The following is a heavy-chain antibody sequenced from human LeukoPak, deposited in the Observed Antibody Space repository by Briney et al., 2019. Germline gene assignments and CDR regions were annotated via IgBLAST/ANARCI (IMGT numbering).Heavy chain of an antibody. CDR3: AREGALGIGDY. Sequence: SETLSLTCAVYGGSFSGYYWSWIRQPPGKGLEWIGYIYHSGSTYYNPSLKSRVTISVDRSKNQFSLKLSSVTAADTAVYYCAREGALGIGDYWGQGTLVTVSS. D-gene: IGHD7-27*01. V-gene: IGHV4-34*01. CDR2: IYHSGST. CDR1: GGSFSGYY. J-gene: IGHJ4*02.